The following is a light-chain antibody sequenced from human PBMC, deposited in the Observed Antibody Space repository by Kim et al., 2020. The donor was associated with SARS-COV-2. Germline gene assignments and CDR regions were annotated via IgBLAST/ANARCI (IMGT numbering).Light chain of an antibody. CDR1: RSEIVGYKY. CDR3: SSYTTISTWV. CDR2: DVN. V-gene: IGLV2-14*03. J-gene: IGLJ3*02. Sequence: GQSITTSCTGTRSEIVGYKYVSWYQQHPGKAPKLMIFDVNKRPSGVSNRFSGSKSGNTASLTISGLQAEDEAEYYCSSYTTISTWVFGGGTQLTVL.